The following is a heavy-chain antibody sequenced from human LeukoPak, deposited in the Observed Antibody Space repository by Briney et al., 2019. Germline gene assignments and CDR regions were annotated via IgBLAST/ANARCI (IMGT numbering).Heavy chain of an antibody. CDR1: GFTFSSYG. CDR3: ARDYVLDY. D-gene: IGHD3-10*02. V-gene: IGHV3-30*03. Sequence: GRSLRLSCAASGFTFSSYGMHWVRQAPGKGLEWVAVISYDGSNKYYADSVKGRFTISRDNSKNTLYLQMNSLRAEDTAVYYCARDYVLDYWGQGTLVTVSS. J-gene: IGHJ4*02. CDR2: ISYDGSNK.